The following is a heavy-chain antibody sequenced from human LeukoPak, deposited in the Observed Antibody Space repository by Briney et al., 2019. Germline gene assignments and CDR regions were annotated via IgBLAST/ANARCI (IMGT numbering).Heavy chain of an antibody. J-gene: IGHJ5*02. D-gene: IGHD2-15*01. Sequence: GASVKVSCKASGGTFSSYAIGWVRQAPGQGLEWMGGIIPIFGTANYAQKFQGRVTITADKSTSTAYMELSSLRSEDTAVYYCARGAVVAHSPGKYNWFDPWGQGTLVTVSS. CDR2: IIPIFGTA. CDR1: GGTFSSYA. CDR3: ARGAVVAHSPGKYNWFDP. V-gene: IGHV1-69*06.